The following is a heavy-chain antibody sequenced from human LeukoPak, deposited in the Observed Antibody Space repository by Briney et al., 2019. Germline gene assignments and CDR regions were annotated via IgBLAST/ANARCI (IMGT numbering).Heavy chain of an antibody. J-gene: IGHJ4*02. CDR1: GGSFTGYY. D-gene: IGHD2-15*01. V-gene: IGHV4-34*01. Sequence: SETLSLTCAVYGGSFTGYYWSWIRQPPGKGLEWIGEINHSGSTNYNPSLKSRVTISVDTSKNQFSLKLSSVTAADTAVYYCARGYDIVVVVAAAYFDSWGQGTLVTVSS. CDR2: INHSGST. CDR3: ARGYDIVVVVAAAYFDS.